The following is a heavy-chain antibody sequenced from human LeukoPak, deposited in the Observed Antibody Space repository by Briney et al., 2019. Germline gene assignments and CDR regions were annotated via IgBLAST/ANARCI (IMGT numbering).Heavy chain of an antibody. CDR1: GFTFSSCG. Sequence: PGGSLRLSCAASGFTFSSCGMHWVRQAPGKGLEWVAVIWYDGSNKYYADSVKGRFTISRDNSQNTLYLQGNNLRAEDTAVYCCARGRWDTGGLHGLDVWGQGTTVTVSS. CDR2: IWYDGSNK. J-gene: IGHJ6*02. CDR3: ARGRWDTGGLHGLDV. D-gene: IGHD2-8*02. V-gene: IGHV3-33*01.